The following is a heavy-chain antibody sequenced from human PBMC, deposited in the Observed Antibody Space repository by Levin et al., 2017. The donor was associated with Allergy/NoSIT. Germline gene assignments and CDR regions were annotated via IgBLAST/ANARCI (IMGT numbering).Heavy chain of an antibody. Sequence: AGESLKISCAASGFTSGFTFSNYWMHWVRQAPGKGLVWVSRIKSDGSDKIYADSVKGRFTISRDNAKNTLYLEMNSLRVDDTAVYYCARDKTYAVDLWGQGTTVTVSS. CDR2: IKSDGSDK. J-gene: IGHJ6*02. CDR3: ARDKTYAVDL. V-gene: IGHV3-74*01. CDR1: GFTFSNYW.